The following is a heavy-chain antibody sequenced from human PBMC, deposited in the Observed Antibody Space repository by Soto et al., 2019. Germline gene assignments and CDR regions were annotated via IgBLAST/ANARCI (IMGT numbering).Heavy chain of an antibody. J-gene: IGHJ3*01. CDR2: IHSDGSST. D-gene: IGHD2-21*02. V-gene: IGHV3-74*01. Sequence: EVQLVESEEGLVQPGGSLRLSCAASGFTFSYYWMHWVRQAPGQGLVWVSRIHSDGSSTTYADSVKVRFTISRDNAKNTLYLQMNSRRAEDTAVYYCARGDRGAFDLWGQGTMVTVSS. CDR3: ARGDRGAFDL. CDR1: GFTFSYYW.